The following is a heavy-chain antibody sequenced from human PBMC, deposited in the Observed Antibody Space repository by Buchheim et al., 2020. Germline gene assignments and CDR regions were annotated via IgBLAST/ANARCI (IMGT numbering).Heavy chain of an antibody. CDR1: GGSISSGGYY. CDR3: ARGRISRDIVVVVAAGLYFDY. Sequence: QVQLQESGPGLVKPSQTLSLTCTVSGGSISSGGYYWSWIRQHPGKGLEWIGYIYYSGSTHYNPSLKSRVTISVDTSKNQFSLKLSAVTAADTAVYYCARGRISRDIVVVVAAGLYFDYWGQGTL. V-gene: IGHV4-31*03. CDR2: IYYSGST. D-gene: IGHD2-15*01. J-gene: IGHJ4*02.